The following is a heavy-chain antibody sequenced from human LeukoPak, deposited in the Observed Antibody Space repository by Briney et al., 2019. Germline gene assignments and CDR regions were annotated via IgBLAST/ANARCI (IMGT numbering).Heavy chain of an antibody. D-gene: IGHD3-22*01. CDR3: ASAKWLFDAFDI. J-gene: IGHJ3*02. Sequence: SEALSLTCAVYGGSFSGYYWSWIRQPPGKGLEWIGEINHSGSTNYNPSLKSRVTISVDTSKNQFSLKLSSVTAADTAVYYCASAKWLFDAFDIWGQGTMVTVSS. V-gene: IGHV4-34*01. CDR2: INHSGST. CDR1: GGSFSGYY.